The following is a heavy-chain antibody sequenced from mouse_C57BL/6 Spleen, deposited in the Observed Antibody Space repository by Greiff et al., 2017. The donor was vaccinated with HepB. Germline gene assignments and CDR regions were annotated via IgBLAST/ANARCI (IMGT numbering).Heavy chain of an antibody. CDR1: GYTFTSYW. CDR3: ASGNYLYYYAMDY. J-gene: IGHJ4*01. Sequence: QVQLQQPGAELVKPGASVKLSCKASGYTFTSYWMHWVKQRPGQGLEWIGMIHPKSGSTNYNEKFKSKATLTVDKSSSTAYMQLSSLTSEDSAVYYCASGNYLYYYAMDYWGQGTSVTVSS. V-gene: IGHV1-64*01. CDR2: IHPKSGST. D-gene: IGHD2-1*01.